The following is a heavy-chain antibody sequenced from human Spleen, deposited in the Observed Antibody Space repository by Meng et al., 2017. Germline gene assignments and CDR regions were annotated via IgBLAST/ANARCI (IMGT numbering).Heavy chain of an antibody. J-gene: IGHJ2*01. CDR2: IKQDGSEK. D-gene: IGHD6-19*01. Sequence: GGSLRLSCAASGFTFDDYGMSWVRQAPGKGLEWVANIKQDGSEKYYVDSVKGRFTISRDNSKNTVHLQMDKLRAEDTAVYYCARGGSGWSWYFDLWGLGSLVTVSS. V-gene: IGHV3-7*01. CDR1: GFTFDDYG. CDR3: ARGGSGWSWYFDL.